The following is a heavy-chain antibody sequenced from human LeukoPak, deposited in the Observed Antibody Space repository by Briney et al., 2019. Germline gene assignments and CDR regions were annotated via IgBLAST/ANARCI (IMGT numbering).Heavy chain of an antibody. CDR3: ATNAARAFDFDY. CDR2: INHSGST. D-gene: IGHD2-8*01. CDR1: GGSFSGYY. V-gene: IGHV4-34*01. Sequence: SETLSLTCAVYGGSFSGYYWSWIRRPPGKGLEWIGEINHSGSTNYNPSLKSRVTISVDTSKNQFSLKLSSVTAADTAVYYCATNAARAFDFDYWGQGTLVTVSS. J-gene: IGHJ4*02.